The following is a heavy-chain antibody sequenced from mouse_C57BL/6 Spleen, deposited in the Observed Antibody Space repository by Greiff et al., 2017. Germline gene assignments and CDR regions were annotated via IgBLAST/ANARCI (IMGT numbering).Heavy chain of an antibody. Sequence: EVKLMESGPVLVKPGASVKMSCKASGYTFTDYYMNWVKQSHGKSLEWIGVINPYNGGTSYNQKFKGKATLTVDKSSSTAYMELNSLTSEDSAVYYCARDYSNYGYYAMDYWGQGTSVTVSS. D-gene: IGHD2-5*01. J-gene: IGHJ4*01. CDR3: ARDYSNYGYYAMDY. V-gene: IGHV1-19*01. CDR2: INPYNGGT. CDR1: GYTFTDYY.